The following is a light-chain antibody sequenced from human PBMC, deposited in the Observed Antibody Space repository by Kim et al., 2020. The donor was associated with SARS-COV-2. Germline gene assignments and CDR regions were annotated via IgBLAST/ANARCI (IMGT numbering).Light chain of an antibody. CDR2: DVS. CDR3: QQYNGYSVT. Sequence: ASVGDRGTITCRASQSIGSWLAWYQQKAGKAPKLLLYDVSTLETGVPSRFSGSGSGTEFTLTIRSLQPDDFATYYCQQYNGYSVTFGQGTKVDIK. J-gene: IGKJ1*01. V-gene: IGKV1-5*01. CDR1: QSIGSW.